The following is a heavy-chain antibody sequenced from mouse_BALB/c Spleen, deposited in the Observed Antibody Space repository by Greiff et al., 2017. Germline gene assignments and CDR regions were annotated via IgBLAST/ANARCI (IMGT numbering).Heavy chain of an antibody. CDR1: GFTFSSYT. D-gene: IGHD4-1*01. V-gene: IGHV5-6-4*01. Sequence: DVKLVESGGGLVKPGGSLKLSCAASGFTFSSYTMSWVRQTPEKRLEWVATISSGGSYTYYPDSVKGRFTISRDNAKNTLYLQMSSLKSEDTAMYYCTRDQGTGIYAMDYWGQGTSVTVSS. J-gene: IGHJ4*01. CDR2: ISSGGSYT. CDR3: TRDQGTGIYAMDY.